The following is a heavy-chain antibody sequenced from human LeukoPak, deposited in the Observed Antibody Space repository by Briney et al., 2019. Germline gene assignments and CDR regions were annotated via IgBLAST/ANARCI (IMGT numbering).Heavy chain of an antibody. CDR1: GFTFSAYS. V-gene: IGHV3-48*02. Sequence: GGSLRLSCAASGFTFSAYSMNWVRQAPGKGLDWVSYISGRSFTIYYADSVKGRFTISRDNAKNSLYLEMNSLRDEDTAVYYCARSVIAVAGYDAFDIWGQGTVVTVSS. D-gene: IGHD6-19*01. CDR2: ISGRSFTI. CDR3: ARSVIAVAGYDAFDI. J-gene: IGHJ3*02.